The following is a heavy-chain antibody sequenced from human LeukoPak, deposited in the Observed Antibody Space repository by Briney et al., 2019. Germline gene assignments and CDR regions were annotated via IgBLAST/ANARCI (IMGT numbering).Heavy chain of an antibody. D-gene: IGHD3-9*01. J-gene: IGHJ6*02. CDR2: IIPIFGTA. CDR1: GGTFSSYA. Sequence: GASVKVSCKASGGTFSSYAISWVRQAPGQGLEWMGGIIPIFGTANYAQKFQGRVTITADESTSTAYMELSSLRSEDTAVCYCARRLPDILTDYYYYGMDVWGQGTTVTVSS. CDR3: ARRLPDILTDYYYYGMDV. V-gene: IGHV1-69*13.